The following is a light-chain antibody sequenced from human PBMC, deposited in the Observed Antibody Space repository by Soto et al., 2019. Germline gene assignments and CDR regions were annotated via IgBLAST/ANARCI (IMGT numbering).Light chain of an antibody. CDR2: DAS. J-gene: IGKJ4*01. V-gene: IGKV3-11*01. CDR1: HSVSRY. CDR3: QQRSNWPLT. Sequence: EIVLTQSPATLSLSPGERATLSCRASHSVSRYLSWYHQKPGQPPRLLMNDASNSATVIPATCRGSGCGTDFTLTSSSLAHEDFAVYYWQQRSNWPLTFGGGTKVEVK.